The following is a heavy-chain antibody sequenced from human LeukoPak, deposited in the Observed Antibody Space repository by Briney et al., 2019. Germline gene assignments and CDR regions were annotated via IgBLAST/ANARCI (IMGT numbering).Heavy chain of an antibody. CDR3: ARCRPYYDSSGYYYALDAFDI. V-gene: IGHV4-30-2*01. CDR1: GGSISSGGYS. CDR2: IYHSGST. D-gene: IGHD3-22*01. Sequence: SETLSLTCAVSGGSISSGGYSWSWIRQPPGKGLEWIGYIYHSGSTYYNPSLKSRVTISVDRSKNQFSLKLSFVTAADTAVYYCARCRPYYDSSGYYYALDAFDIWGQGTMVTVSS. J-gene: IGHJ3*02.